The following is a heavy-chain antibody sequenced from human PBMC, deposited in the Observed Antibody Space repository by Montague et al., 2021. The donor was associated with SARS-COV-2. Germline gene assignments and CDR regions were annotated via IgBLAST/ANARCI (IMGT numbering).Heavy chain of an antibody. Sequence: SETLSLTCAVYGGSFSGYYWSWVRQAPGKGLEWIGEINHSGSTHYNPSLKSRVSMSVDTSKNQFSLKMSSVTAADTAVFYCARSREEFTSIAVIITGGMHYLDSWGQGTLGTVSS. J-gene: IGHJ4*02. V-gene: IGHV4-34*01. CDR2: INHSGST. CDR1: GGSFSGYY. CDR3: ARSREEFTSIAVIITGGMHYLDS. D-gene: IGHD3-22*01.